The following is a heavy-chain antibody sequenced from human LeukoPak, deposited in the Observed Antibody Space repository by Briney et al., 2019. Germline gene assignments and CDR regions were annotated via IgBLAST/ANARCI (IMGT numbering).Heavy chain of an antibody. V-gene: IGHV4-59*01. CDR1: GGSISSYY. D-gene: IGHD3-10*01. J-gene: IGHJ6*03. CDR2: VYYSGST. Sequence: PSETLSLTCTVSGGSISSYYWSWIRQPPGKGLEWIGYVYYSGSTNYNPSLKSRVTISVDPSKNQFSLKLSSVTAADTAVYYCARRPPGYYYYMDVWGKGTTVTVSS. CDR3: ARRPPGYYYYMDV.